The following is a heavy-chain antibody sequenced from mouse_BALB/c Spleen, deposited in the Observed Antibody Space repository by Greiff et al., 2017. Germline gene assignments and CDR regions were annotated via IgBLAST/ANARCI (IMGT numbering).Heavy chain of an antibody. CDR3: ARGGARAMDY. Sequence: EVKVVESGGGLVKPGGSLKLSCAASGFTFSSYAMSWVRQSPEKRLEWVAEISSGGSYTYYPDTVTGRFTISRDNAKNTLYLEMSSLRSEDTAMYYCARGGARAMDYWGQGTSVTVSA. J-gene: IGHJ4*01. CDR2: ISSGGSYT. CDR1: GFTFSSYA. V-gene: IGHV5-9-4*01.